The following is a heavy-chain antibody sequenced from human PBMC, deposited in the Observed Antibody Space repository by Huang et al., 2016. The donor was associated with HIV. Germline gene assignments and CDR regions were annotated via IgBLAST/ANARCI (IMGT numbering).Heavy chain of an antibody. CDR3: ARDARELRDYLVRYNWFAP. CDR1: GYSFSDYA. J-gene: IGHJ5*02. Sequence: QVQLVQSGSEFKKPGASVRVSCKASGYSFSDYAVNWVRQAPGQGLEWMGWINTKTGNATYVQGFRGRFVFSLDTSVKTAYLHMSSLKTEDAAVYYCARDARELRDYLVRYNWFAPWGQGTLVTVSS. CDR2: INTKTGNA. V-gene: IGHV7-4-1*02. D-gene: IGHD1-20*01.